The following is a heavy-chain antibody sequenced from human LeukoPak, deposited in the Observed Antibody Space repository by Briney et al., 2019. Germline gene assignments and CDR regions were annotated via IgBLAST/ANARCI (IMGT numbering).Heavy chain of an antibody. CDR1: GGTFSSYA. Sequence: SVKVSCKASGGTFSSYAISWVRQAPGQGLEWMGGIIPIFGTANYAQKFQGRVTITADESTSTAYMELSSLRSEDTAVYYCARSTRRDGYNYPQFDYWGQGTLVTVSS. D-gene: IGHD5-24*01. CDR3: ARSTRRDGYNYPQFDY. J-gene: IGHJ4*02. V-gene: IGHV1-69*13. CDR2: IIPIFGTA.